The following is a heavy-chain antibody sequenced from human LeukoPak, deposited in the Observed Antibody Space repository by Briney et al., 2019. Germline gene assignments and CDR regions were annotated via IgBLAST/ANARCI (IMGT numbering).Heavy chain of an antibody. Sequence: GGSRRLSCAAAGFTFSSYWMSWVSQAQGKGLEWVAKIKKDGREKYYVDSVQGRFNIYRENAKNSLYLQMNSLRAEDTAVYYCGIAARHTGFAYWGQGTLVTVSS. CDR2: IKKDGREK. CDR3: GIAARHTGFAY. D-gene: IGHD6-6*01. J-gene: IGHJ4*02. V-gene: IGHV3-7*01. CDR1: GFTFSSYW.